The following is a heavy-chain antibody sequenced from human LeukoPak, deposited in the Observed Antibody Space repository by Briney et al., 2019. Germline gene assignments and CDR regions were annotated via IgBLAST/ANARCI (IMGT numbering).Heavy chain of an antibody. D-gene: IGHD4-17*01. J-gene: IGHJ4*02. CDR2: ISTVGIT. CDR3: AREREGPYGYLDY. Sequence: SETLSLTCTVASGSISSSKYYWSWIRKPAGGGLEGIGRISTVGITNYNPSLISRVTISVDTSKNQFSLKLSSVTAADTAVYYCAREREGPYGYLDYWGQGTLVTVSS. CDR1: SGSISSSKYY. V-gene: IGHV4-61*02.